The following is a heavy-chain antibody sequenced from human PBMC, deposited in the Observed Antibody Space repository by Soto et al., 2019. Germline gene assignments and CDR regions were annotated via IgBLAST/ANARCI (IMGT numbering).Heavy chain of an antibody. J-gene: IGHJ6*02. CDR3: ESTEAAGRHYYYDGIEG. CDR2: ISYDGSNK. D-gene: IGHD6-13*01. CDR1: GFTFSNYG. V-gene: IGHV3-30*03. Sequence: GGSLRLSCAASGFTFSNYGMHLVRQAPGKGLEWVTVISYDGSNKYYADSVKGRFTISRDNSKNTLYLHMNSLRAEDTAVYYCESTEAAGRHYYYDGIEGSGQGTTVTVSS.